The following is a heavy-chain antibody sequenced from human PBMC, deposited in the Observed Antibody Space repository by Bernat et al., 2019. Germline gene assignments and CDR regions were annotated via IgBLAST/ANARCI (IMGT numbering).Heavy chain of an antibody. D-gene: IGHD6-13*01. J-gene: IGHJ4*02. V-gene: IGHV3-30*01. CDR2: ISYDGSNK. CDR1: GFTFSSYA. CDR3: ARESSSWPVGALDY. Sequence: QVQLVESGGGVVLPGRSLRLSCAASGFTFSSYAMHWVRQAPGKGLEWVAVISYDGSNKYYADSVKGRFTISRDNSKNTLYLQMNSLRAEDTAVYYCARESSSWPVGALDYWGQGTLVTVSS.